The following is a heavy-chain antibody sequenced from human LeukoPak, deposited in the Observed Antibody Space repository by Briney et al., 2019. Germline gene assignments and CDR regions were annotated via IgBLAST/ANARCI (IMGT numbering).Heavy chain of an antibody. CDR2: IYTGGNT. D-gene: IGHD1-26*01. CDR1: GFTVSSNY. J-gene: IGHJ5*02. V-gene: IGHV3-66*01. Sequence: PGGSLRLSCAGSGFTVSSNYMSWVRQAPGKGLEWVSVIYTGGNTYYADSVKGRFTISRDNSKNTLYLQMNSLRAEDTAVYYCARGLSYSPNWFDPWGQGTQVTVSS. CDR3: ARGLSYSPNWFDP.